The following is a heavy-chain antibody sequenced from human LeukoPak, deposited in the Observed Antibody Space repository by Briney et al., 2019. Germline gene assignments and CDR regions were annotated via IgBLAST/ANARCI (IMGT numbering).Heavy chain of an antibody. J-gene: IGHJ5*02. CDR3: TKISVRGVIP. CDR2: IKSKTDGGTT. CDR1: GFTVNSKY. D-gene: IGHD3-10*01. V-gene: IGHV3-15*01. Sequence: GGSLRLSCAASGFTVNSKYMSWVRQAPGKGLEWVGRIKSKTDGGTTDYAAPVKGRFTISRDDSKNTLYLQMNSLKTEDTAVYYCTKISVRGVIPWGQGTLVTVSS.